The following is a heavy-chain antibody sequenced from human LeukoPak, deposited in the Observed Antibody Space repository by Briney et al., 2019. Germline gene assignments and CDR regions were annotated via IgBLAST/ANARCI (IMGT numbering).Heavy chain of an antibody. Sequence: SETLSLTCTVSGGSISTNNYYWGWIRQPPGKGLEWIGSIYYSGNTCYNPSLKSRVTISVDTSKNQFSLKLSSVTAAETAVYYCARHDSSGSYPLDAFDIWGQGTMVTVSS. D-gene: IGHD3-22*01. CDR3: ARHDSSGSYPLDAFDI. CDR1: GGSISTNNYY. V-gene: IGHV4-39*01. CDR2: IYYSGNT. J-gene: IGHJ3*02.